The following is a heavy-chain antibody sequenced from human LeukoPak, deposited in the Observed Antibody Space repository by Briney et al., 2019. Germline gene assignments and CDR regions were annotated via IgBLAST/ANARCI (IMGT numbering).Heavy chain of an antibody. CDR2: IYTSGST. D-gene: IGHD3-16*02. V-gene: IGHV4-4*07. Sequence: PSETLSLTCTVSGGSISSYYWSWIRQPAGKGLEWIGRIYTSGSTNYNPSLKSRVTMSVDTSKNQFSLKLSSVTAADTAVYYCARDYDYVWGSYRSDYWGQGTLVTVSS. CDR3: ARDYDYVWGSYRSDY. CDR1: GGSISSYY. J-gene: IGHJ4*02.